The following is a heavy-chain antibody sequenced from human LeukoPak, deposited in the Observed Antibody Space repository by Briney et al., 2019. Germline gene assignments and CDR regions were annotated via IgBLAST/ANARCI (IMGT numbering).Heavy chain of an antibody. J-gene: IGHJ6*02. D-gene: IGHD6-13*01. CDR3: AKAASSSWPSYYYGMDV. Sequence: GGSLRLSCAASGFTFSDAWMNWVRQAPGKGLEWVSVITGSGGNTYYADSVKGRFTISKDNSKNTVYLQMSSLRVDDTAVYYCAKAASSSWPSYYYGMDVWGQGTTVTVSS. CDR1: GFTFSDAW. CDR2: ITGSGGNT. V-gene: IGHV3-23*01.